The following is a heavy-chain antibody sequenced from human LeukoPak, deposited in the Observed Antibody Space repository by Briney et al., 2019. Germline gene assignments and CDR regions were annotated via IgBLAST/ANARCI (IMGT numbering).Heavy chain of an antibody. V-gene: IGHV3-53*01. Sequence: PGGSLRLSCTVSGFTVSSNSMSWVRQAPGKGLEWVSFIYSDNTHYSDSVKGRFTISRDNSKNTLYLQMNSLRAEDTAVYYCAKSSKAQGPYYFDYWGQGTLVTVSS. CDR2: IYSDNT. J-gene: IGHJ4*02. CDR3: AKSSKAQGPYYFDY. CDR1: GFTVSSNS.